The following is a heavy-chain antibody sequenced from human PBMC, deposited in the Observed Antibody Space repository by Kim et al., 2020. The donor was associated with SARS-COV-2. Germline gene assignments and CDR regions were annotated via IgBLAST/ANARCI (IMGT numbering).Heavy chain of an antibody. CDR3: AKDDYYDTPRNY. J-gene: IGHJ4*02. V-gene: IGHV3-23*01. Sequence: GGSLRLSCSASGFTFSTYAMSWVRQAPGKGLEWVSVIDGSGGTIHYADSVKGRFTISRDNSKNTLYLQMNSLRAEDTAVYYCAKDDYYDTPRNYWGQGTLVTVSS. CDR2: IDGSGGTI. D-gene: IGHD3-22*01. CDR1: GFTFSTYA.